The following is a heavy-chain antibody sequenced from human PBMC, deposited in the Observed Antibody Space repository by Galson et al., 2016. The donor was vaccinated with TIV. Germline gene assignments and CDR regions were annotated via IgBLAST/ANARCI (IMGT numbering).Heavy chain of an antibody. D-gene: IGHD4-17*01. CDR1: GFIFSNAW. CDR3: SRGAYGEYLGSDASDI. V-gene: IGHV3-15*01. Sequence: SLRLSCAASGFIFSNAWMTWFRQEPGKGLEWVGRMRSHFDGGTIDYAPAVKGRFTISKDASTHTLYLQMTSLKVEDTAVYYCSRGAYGEYLGSDASDIWGQGTMGTVSS. J-gene: IGHJ3*02. CDR2: MRSHFDGGTI.